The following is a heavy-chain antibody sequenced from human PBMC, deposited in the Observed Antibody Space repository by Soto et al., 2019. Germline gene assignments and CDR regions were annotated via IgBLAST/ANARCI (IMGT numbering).Heavy chain of an antibody. J-gene: IGHJ4*02. V-gene: IGHV4-30-4*01. CDR2: IYYSGST. CDR3: ARVEEGGWCLEG. Sequence: PSKTLSLTCTDSGGSISSDDYYWSWIRQPPGKGREWIGYIYYSGSTYYNPSLKSRVTISVDTSKNQFSLKLSSVTAADTAVYYCARVEEGGWCLEGWGQGTLVTVSS. CDR1: GGSISSDDYY. D-gene: IGHD2-21*01.